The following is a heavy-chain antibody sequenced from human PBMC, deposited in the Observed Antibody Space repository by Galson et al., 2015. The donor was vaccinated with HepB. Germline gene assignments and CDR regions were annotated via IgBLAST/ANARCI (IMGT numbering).Heavy chain of an antibody. CDR3: AREKVVPAAIRGYYGMDV. CDR2: INAGNGNT. CDR1: GYTFTSYA. V-gene: IGHV1-3*01. Sequence: SGYTFTSYAMHWVRQAPGQRLEWMGWINAGNGNTKYSQKFQGRVTITRDTSASTAYMELSSLRSEDTAVYYCAREKVVPAAIRGYYGMDVWGQGTTVTVSS. D-gene: IGHD2-2*02. J-gene: IGHJ6*02.